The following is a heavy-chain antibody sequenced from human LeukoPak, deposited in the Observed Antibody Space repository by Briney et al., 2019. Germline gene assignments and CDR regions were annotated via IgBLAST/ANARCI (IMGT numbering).Heavy chain of an antibody. Sequence: PGGYPRLSCAASGFTFSDYYMSWIRQAPGKGLEWVSYISSSGSNIYYADSVKGRFTISRDNAKNSLFLQVSSLRAEDTGVYYCARGDNYFDYWGQGTLVTVSS. CDR1: GFTFSDYY. V-gene: IGHV3-11*04. J-gene: IGHJ4*02. CDR2: ISSSGSNI. CDR3: ARGDNYFDY. D-gene: IGHD3-9*01.